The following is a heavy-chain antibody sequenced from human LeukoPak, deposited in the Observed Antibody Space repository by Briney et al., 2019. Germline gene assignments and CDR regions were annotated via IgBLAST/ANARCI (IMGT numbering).Heavy chain of an antibody. Sequence: GRSLRLSCAASGFIFGDAVMHWVRQAPGKGLEWVSGVSRKSDYRAYADSVKGRFTISRDNARNSLYLQMNSLRAEDTALYYCAKERYDGSGAAYDNWGQGTLVTVSS. V-gene: IGHV3-9*01. J-gene: IGHJ4*02. CDR2: VSRKSDYR. D-gene: IGHD3-10*01. CDR1: GFIFGDAV. CDR3: AKERYDGSGAAYDN.